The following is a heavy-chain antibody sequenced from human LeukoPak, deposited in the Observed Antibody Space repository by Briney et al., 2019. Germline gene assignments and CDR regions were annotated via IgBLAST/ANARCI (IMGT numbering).Heavy chain of an antibody. CDR1: GFTFSNYW. V-gene: IGHV3-74*01. Sequence: GGSLRLSCAASGFTFSNYWMHWVRQAPGKGLVWVSCINNDGSSTDYADSVKARLTISRDNAKNTLYLQMNSLRAEDTAVYYCARPDLMRELRFDPWGQGTLVTVSS. CDR2: INNDGSST. CDR3: ARPDLMRELRFDP. D-gene: IGHD1-7*01. J-gene: IGHJ5*02.